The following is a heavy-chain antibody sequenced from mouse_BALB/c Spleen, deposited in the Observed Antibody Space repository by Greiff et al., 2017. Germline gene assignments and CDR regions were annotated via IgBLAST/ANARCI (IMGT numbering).Heavy chain of an antibody. CDR2: IWAGGST. D-gene: IGHD2-4*01. V-gene: IGHV2-9*02. CDR3: ARDRGSTMITSWFAY. Sequence: VQLKESGPGLVAPSQSLSITCTVSGFSLTSYGVHWVRQPPGKGLEWLGVIWAGGSTNYNSALMSRLSISKDNSKSQVFLKMNSLQTDDTAMYYCARDRGSTMITSWFAYWGQGTLVTVSA. CDR1: GFSLTSYG. J-gene: IGHJ3*01.